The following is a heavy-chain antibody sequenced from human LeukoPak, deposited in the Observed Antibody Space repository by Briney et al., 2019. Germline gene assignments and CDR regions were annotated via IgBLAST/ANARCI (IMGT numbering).Heavy chain of an antibody. V-gene: IGHV3-30*18. CDR1: GFTFSSYG. J-gene: IGHJ4*02. Sequence: PGRSLRLSCAASGFTFSSYGMHWVRQAPGKGLEWVAVISYDGSNKYYADSVKGRFTISRDNSKNTLYLQMNSLRAEDTAVYYCAKVLLWFGELSDWGQGTLVTVSS. CDR2: ISYDGSNK. CDR3: AKVLLWFGELSD. D-gene: IGHD3-10*01.